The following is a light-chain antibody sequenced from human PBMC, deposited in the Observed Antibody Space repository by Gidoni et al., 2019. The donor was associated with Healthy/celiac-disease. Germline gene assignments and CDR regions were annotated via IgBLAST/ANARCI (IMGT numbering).Light chain of an antibody. CDR2: EVS. CDR1: STDVGGYND. CDR3: SSYTSSSTVV. V-gene: IGLV2-14*01. Sequence: QSALTQPAPVSGSPGQSLTISCTGTSTDVGGYNDVSWYQQHPGKAPKLMIYEVSHRPSGISNRFSASKSGNTASLTISGLQAEDAADYYCSSYTSSSTVVFGGGTKLTVL. J-gene: IGLJ2*01.